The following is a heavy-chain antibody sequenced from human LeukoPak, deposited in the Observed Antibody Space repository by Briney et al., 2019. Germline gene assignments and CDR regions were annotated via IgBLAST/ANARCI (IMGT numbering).Heavy chain of an antibody. J-gene: IGHJ4*02. CDR2: ISGSGGST. V-gene: IGHV3-23*01. D-gene: IGHD3-22*01. Sequence: GGSLRVSCAASGFTFSSDSMNCVRQAPGKGLEWVSAISGSGGSTYYADSVKGRFTISRDNSKNTLYLQMNSLRAEDTAVYYCAKGSSSGYSYYFHYWGQGTLVTVSS. CDR3: AKGSSSGYSYYFHY. CDR1: GFTFSSDS.